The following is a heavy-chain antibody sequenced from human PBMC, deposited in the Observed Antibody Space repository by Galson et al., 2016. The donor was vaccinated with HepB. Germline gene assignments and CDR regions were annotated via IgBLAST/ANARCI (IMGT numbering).Heavy chain of an antibody. D-gene: IGHD6-19*01. CDR1: GGSITHYY. CDR2: LYYRGGT. V-gene: IGHV4-59*12. CDR3: APLRDGDSSGWADYFDH. Sequence: SETLSLTCTVSGGSITHYYWSWIRQPPGKALEWIGYLYYRGGTTYNPSLESRVTISVDKSKNQFSLNLTSVTAADTAVYYCAPLRDGDSSGWADYFDHWGQGTLVTVSS. J-gene: IGHJ4*02.